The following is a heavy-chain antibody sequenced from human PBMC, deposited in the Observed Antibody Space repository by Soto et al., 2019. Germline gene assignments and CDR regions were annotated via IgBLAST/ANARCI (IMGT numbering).Heavy chain of an antibody. CDR3: AKDRLVGCGGACPLDS. Sequence: QVQLVESGGGVVQPGRSLRLSCQASGFTFRTYGMHWVRQAPGKGLEWMAVISYDGSEVYYADSVKGRFTISRDDSKYKVNLQLTSLRPEDTAVYYCAKDRLVGCGGACPLDSWGQGTLVTVSS. CDR1: GFTFRTYG. J-gene: IGHJ4*02. D-gene: IGHD2-21*02. V-gene: IGHV3-30*18. CDR2: ISYDGSEV.